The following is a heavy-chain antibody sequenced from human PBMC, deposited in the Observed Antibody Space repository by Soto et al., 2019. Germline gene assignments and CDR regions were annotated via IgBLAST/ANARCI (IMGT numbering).Heavy chain of an antibody. J-gene: IGHJ6*02. CDR3: AKAHDSNYVYGMDV. CDR1: GGSISSGDYY. CDR2: IYYSGST. D-gene: IGHD4-4*01. V-gene: IGHV4-30-4*01. Sequence: SETLSLTCTVSGGSISSGDYYWSWIRQPPGKGLEWIGYIYYSGSTYYNPSLKSRVTISVDTSKNQFSLKLSSVTAADTAVYYCAKAHDSNYVYGMDVWGQGTTVAVSS.